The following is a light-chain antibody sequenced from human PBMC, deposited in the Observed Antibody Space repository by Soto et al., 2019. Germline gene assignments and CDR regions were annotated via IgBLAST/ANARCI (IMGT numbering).Light chain of an antibody. Sequence: DIQMTQSPSSLSASVGARVPITCRASQSISSYLNWYQQKPGKAPKLLIYAASSLQSGVPSRFSATVSGTEFSLTITSLQPEDFATYYCQQSYSTPFTFGPGTKVDIK. J-gene: IGKJ3*01. CDR2: AAS. CDR1: QSISSY. V-gene: IGKV1-39*01. CDR3: QQSYSTPFT.